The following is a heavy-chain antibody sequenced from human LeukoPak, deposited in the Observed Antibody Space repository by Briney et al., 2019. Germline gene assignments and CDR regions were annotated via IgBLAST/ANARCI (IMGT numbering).Heavy chain of an antibody. D-gene: IGHD5-18*01. V-gene: IGHV1-69*13. CDR1: GGTFSSYA. J-gene: IGHJ3*02. CDR2: IIPMLGPA. CDR3: ARAPGTYRYGYLDAFDI. Sequence: GASVKVSCKASGGTFSSYAISWVRQAPGQGLEWMGGIIPMLGPADYAQRFQGRVTITADESTRTAYMELSSLRSDDTAVYYCARAPGTYRYGYLDAFDIWGQGTMVTVSS.